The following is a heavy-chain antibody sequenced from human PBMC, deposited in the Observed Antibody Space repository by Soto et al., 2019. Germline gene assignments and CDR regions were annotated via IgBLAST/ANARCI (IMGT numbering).Heavy chain of an antibody. Sequence: SCKGSGYSFPSQWIGWVRQTPGKGLEWMGSIYPADSDTRYSPSFQGQVIISADKSIRTAYLEWSSLKASDSAMYYCVRIPHSTTSYYGHSYGMDVWGQGTTVTVSS. D-gene: IGHD3-10*01. CDR3: VRIPHSTTSYYGHSYGMDV. CDR1: GYSFPSQW. V-gene: IGHV5-51*01. J-gene: IGHJ6*02. CDR2: IYPADSDT.